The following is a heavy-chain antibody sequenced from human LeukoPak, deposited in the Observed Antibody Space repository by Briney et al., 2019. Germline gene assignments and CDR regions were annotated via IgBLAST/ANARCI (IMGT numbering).Heavy chain of an antibody. J-gene: IGHJ4*02. D-gene: IGHD1-26*01. CDR1: GFTFSSYA. V-gene: IGHV3-23*01. CDR3: AKDLSGSFDY. Sequence: GGSLSLSCAASGFTFSSYAMSWVRQAPGKGLEWVSAISGSGVSTYYADSVKGRFTISRDNSKNTLYLQMNSLRAEDTAVYYCAKDLSGSFDYWGQGTLVTVSS. CDR2: ISGSGVST.